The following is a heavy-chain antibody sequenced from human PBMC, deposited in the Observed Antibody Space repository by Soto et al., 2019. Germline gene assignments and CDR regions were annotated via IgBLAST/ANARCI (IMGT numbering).Heavy chain of an antibody. CDR1: GYTFTNYW. CDR2: IYPGDSDT. CDR3: AASIFYYGMDV. Sequence: GESLKISCKGSGYTFTNYWIGWVRQMLGKGLEWMGIIYPGDSDTKYNPSFQGQVTISADKSITTTYLRWTSLKASDTAIYYCAASIFYYGMDVWGQGTTVTVS. V-gene: IGHV5-51*01. J-gene: IGHJ6*02.